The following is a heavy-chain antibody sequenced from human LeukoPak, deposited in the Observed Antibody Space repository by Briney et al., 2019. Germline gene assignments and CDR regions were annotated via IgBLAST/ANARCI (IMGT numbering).Heavy chain of an antibody. CDR2: IYYSGST. D-gene: IGHD3-3*02. CDR1: GGSISSSSYY. Sequence: SETLSLTCTVSGGSISSSSYYWGWIRQPPGKGLGWIGSIYYSGSTYYNPSLKSRVTISVDTSKNQFSLKLSSVTAADTAVYYCARHISWYFDLWGRGTLVTVSS. CDR3: ARHISWYFDL. J-gene: IGHJ2*01. V-gene: IGHV4-39*01.